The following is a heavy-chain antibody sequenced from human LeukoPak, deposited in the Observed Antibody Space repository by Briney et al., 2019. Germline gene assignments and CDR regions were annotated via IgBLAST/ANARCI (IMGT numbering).Heavy chain of an antibody. CDR3: ARGGEYYDILTGYYRTAGFDY. J-gene: IGHJ4*02. CDR2: MNPNSGNT. D-gene: IGHD3-9*01. CDR1: GYTFTSYD. V-gene: IGHV1-8*01. Sequence: GASVKVSCKASGYTFTSYDINWGRQATGQGLEWMGWMNPNSGNTGYAQKFQGRVTMTRNTSISTAYMELSSLRSEDTAVYYCARGGEYYDILTGYYRTAGFDYWGQGTLVTVSS.